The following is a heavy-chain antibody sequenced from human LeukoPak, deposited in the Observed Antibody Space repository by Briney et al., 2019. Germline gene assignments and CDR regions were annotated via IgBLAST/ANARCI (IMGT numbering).Heavy chain of an antibody. J-gene: IGHJ5*02. V-gene: IGHV4-4*02. CDR1: GGSISSSNW. D-gene: IGHD2-2*01. Sequence: PSGTLSLTCAVSGGSISSSNWWCWVRQPPGKGLVWIREIYHSGSTNYNPSLKSRVTISVDKSKNQFSLKLSSVTAADTAVYYCARSCSSTSCYSSADWFDPWGQGTLVTVSS. CDR2: IYHSGST. CDR3: ARSCSSTSCYSSADWFDP.